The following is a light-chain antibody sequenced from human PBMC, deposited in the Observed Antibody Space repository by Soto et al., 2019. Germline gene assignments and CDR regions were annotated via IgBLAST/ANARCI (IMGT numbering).Light chain of an antibody. Sequence: EIVFTQSPGTLSLSPGARATLSCRASQSVSNNYLAWYQQKPGQAPRLLIYGASNRATGIPDRFSGSGSGTEFTLTISRLEPEDFAVDYCQQYGSSGTFGQGTKVDI. J-gene: IGKJ1*01. CDR1: QSVSNNY. CDR3: QQYGSSGT. V-gene: IGKV3-20*01. CDR2: GAS.